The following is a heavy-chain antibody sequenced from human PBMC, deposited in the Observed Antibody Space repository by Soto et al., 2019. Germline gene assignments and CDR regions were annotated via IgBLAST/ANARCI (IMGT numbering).Heavy chain of an antibody. CDR2: IIQIFGTA. CDR1: GGTFSSYA. D-gene: IGHD6-19*01. CDR3: ARETGYSSGWYSFDY. J-gene: IGHJ4*02. V-gene: IGHV1-69*12. Sequence: QVQLVQSGAEVKKPRSSVKVSCKASGGTFSSYAISWVRQAPGQGLEWMGGIIQIFGTANYAQKFQGRVTITADESTSTAYMELSSLRSEDTAVYYCARETGYSSGWYSFDYWGQGTLVTVSS.